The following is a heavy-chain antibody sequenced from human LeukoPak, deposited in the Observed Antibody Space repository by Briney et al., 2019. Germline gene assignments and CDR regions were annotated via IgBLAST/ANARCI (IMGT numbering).Heavy chain of an antibody. J-gene: IGHJ4*02. Sequence: GGSLRLSCAASGFTFSSYAMSWVRQAPGKGLEWVSAISGSGGSTYYADSVKGRVTIFRDNSKNTLYLQMNSLRAEDTAVYYCAKPANYDSSGYYGGFDYWGQGTLVTVSS. CDR3: AKPANYDSSGYYGGFDY. D-gene: IGHD3-22*01. CDR2: ISGSGGST. CDR1: GFTFSSYA. V-gene: IGHV3-23*01.